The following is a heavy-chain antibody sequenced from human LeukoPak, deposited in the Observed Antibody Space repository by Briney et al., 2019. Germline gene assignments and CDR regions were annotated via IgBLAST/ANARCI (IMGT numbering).Heavy chain of an antibody. D-gene: IGHD2-2*01. CDR1: GGSISSGGYY. J-gene: IGHJ4*02. V-gene: IGHV4-31*03. CDR2: IYYSGST. Sequence: SQTLSLTCTVSGGSISSGGYYWSWIRQHPGKGLEWIGYIYYSGSTYYNPSLKSRVTISVDTSKNQFSLKLSSVTAADTAVYYCARAPVVPAAGYYFDYWGQGTLVTVSS. CDR3: ARAPVVPAAGYYFDY.